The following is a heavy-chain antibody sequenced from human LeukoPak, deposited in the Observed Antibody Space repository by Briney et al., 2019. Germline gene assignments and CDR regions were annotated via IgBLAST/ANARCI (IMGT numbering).Heavy chain of an antibody. V-gene: IGHV3-9*01. CDR3: AKGRMYYDFWSGCYFDY. Sequence: PGRSLRLSCAASGFTFDDYAMHWVRQAPGKGLEWVSGISWNSGSIGYADSVKGRFTISRDNAKNSLYLQMNSLRAEDTALYYCAKGRMYYDFWSGCYFDYWGQGTLVTVSS. J-gene: IGHJ4*02. CDR2: ISWNSGSI. CDR1: GFTFDDYA. D-gene: IGHD3-3*01.